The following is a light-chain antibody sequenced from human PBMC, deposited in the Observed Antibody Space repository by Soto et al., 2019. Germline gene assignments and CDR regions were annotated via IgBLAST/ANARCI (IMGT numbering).Light chain of an antibody. V-gene: IGLV2-23*03. CDR3: CSYAGNSAFV. CDR2: EGS. Sequence: QSALIQPASVSGTPGQSITISCIGTTSDFGNYNLVSWYQHYPGKAPKLIMYEGSRRPSGVSDRFSGSKSGGTASLTISGLQAEDEANYYCCSYAGNSAFVFGGGTKRTVL. J-gene: IGLJ3*02. CDR1: TSDFGNYNL.